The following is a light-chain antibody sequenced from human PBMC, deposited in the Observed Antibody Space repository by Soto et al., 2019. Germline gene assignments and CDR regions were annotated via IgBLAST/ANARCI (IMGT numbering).Light chain of an antibody. Sequence: DIQMTQSPSSLSASIGDRVTISCRASQGISNDLAWYPQKPGKVPYLLIYAASTSHSGVPSRFRGRGSGTDFTLTISSLQPEDVANYYCQNYNSAPRTFGQGTKVDIK. CDR3: QNYNSAPRT. CDR2: AAS. V-gene: IGKV1-27*01. CDR1: QGISND. J-gene: IGKJ1*01.